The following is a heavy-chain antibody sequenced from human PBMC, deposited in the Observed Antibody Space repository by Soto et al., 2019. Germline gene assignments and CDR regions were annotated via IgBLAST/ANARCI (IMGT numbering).Heavy chain of an antibody. V-gene: IGHV3-23*01. Sequence: EVQLLESGGGLVQPGGSLRLSCAASGFTFSSYAMSWVRQAPGKGLEWVSAISGSGSSTYSADSEKGRFTISRDNSKNTLYLQMNSLRAEETDVYYCAKDGYSSNGGNYYFYYGMDAWGQGTTVTVSS. CDR1: GFTFSSYA. D-gene: IGHD5-18*01. CDR2: ISGSGSST. J-gene: IGHJ6*02. CDR3: AKDGYSSNGGNYYFYYGMDA.